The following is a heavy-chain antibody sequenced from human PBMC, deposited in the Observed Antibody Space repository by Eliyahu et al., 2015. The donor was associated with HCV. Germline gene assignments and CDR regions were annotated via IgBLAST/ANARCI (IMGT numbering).Heavy chain of an antibody. CDR1: GGSFSSQA. V-gene: IGHV1-69*01. CDR2: IIPIFATT. Sequence: QVQLVQSGAEVKEPGSSVKVSCKASGGSFSSQAISWVRQAPGQGLEWMGGIIPIFATTNYAQKFQGRVTLTADESTNTAYMELNSLRSEDTAVYLCARAGHRPHYFDSWGQGTLVTVSS. J-gene: IGHJ4*02. CDR3: ARAGHRPHYFDS.